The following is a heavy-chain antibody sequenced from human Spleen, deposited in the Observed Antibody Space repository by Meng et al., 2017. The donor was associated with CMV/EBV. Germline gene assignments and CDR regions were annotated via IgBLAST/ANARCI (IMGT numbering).Heavy chain of an antibody. CDR1: GFTFTSSA. D-gene: IGHD3-10*01. J-gene: IGHJ6*02. CDR3: ARHVLLWFGERFRYYYGMDV. CDR2: IVVGSGNT. V-gene: IGHV1-58*01. Sequence: SVKVSCKASGFTFTSSAVQWVRQARGQRLEWIGWIVVGSGNTNYAQKFQERVTITRDMSTSTAYMELSSLRSEDTAVYYCARHVLLWFGERFRYYYGMDVWGQGTTVTVSS.